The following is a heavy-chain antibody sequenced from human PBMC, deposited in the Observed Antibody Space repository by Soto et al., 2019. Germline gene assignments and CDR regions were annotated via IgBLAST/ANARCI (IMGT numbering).Heavy chain of an antibody. CDR3: VRRAVGRPVEY. D-gene: IGHD6-19*01. CDR1: GGSISSSSYY. CDR2: IYYSGST. Sequence: PSETLSLTCTVSGGSISSSSYYWGWIRQPPGKGLEWIGSIYYSGSTYYNPSLKSRVSISVDTSRNQFSLMLSSVTAADTAVYYCVRRAVGRPVEYWGQGTLVTVSS. V-gene: IGHV4-39*01. J-gene: IGHJ4*02.